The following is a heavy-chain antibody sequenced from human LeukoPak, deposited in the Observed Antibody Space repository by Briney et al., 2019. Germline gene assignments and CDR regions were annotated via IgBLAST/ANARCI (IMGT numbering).Heavy chain of an antibody. J-gene: IGHJ6*02. CDR3: ARVPFALNYGMDV. Sequence: SETLSLTCTVPGGSISSYNWSWIRQPAGKGLEWIGRFYTSGSTNYNPSLKSRVTMSVDTSKNQFSLKLSSVTAADTAVYYCARVPFALNYGMDVWGQGTTVTVSS. V-gene: IGHV4-4*07. D-gene: IGHD3-16*01. CDR1: GGSISSYN. CDR2: FYTSGST.